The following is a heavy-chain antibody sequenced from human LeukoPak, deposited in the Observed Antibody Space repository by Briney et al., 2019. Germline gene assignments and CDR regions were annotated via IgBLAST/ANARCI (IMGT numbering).Heavy chain of an antibody. Sequence: GGSLRLSCAASGFTFSSYSMNWVRQAPGKGLEWVSSISSSSSYIYYADSVKGQFTISRDNAKNSLYLQMNSLRAEDTAVYYCASFYCSGGSCQPLDYWGQGTLVTVSS. J-gene: IGHJ4*02. V-gene: IGHV3-21*01. CDR3: ASFYCSGGSCQPLDY. CDR1: GFTFSSYS. CDR2: ISSSSSYI. D-gene: IGHD2-15*01.